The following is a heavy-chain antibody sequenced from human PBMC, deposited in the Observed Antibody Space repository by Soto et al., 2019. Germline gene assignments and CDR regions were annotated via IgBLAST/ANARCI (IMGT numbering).Heavy chain of an antibody. D-gene: IGHD1-26*01. J-gene: IGHJ4*02. CDR3: ARDLVGGSGSYYFDY. Sequence: ASVKVSCKASGYTFTSYYMHWVRQAPGQGLEWMGIINPSGGSTSYAQKFQGRVTMTRDTSTSTVYMELSSLRSEDTAVYYCARDLVGGSGSYYFDYWGQGTLVTVSS. V-gene: IGHV1-46*01. CDR1: GYTFTSYY. CDR2: INPSGGST.